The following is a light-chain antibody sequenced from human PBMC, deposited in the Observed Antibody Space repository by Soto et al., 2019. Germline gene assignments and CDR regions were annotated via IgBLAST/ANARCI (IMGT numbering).Light chain of an antibody. J-gene: IGKJ1*01. CDR1: QSVSSN. CDR2: GAS. Sequence: EIVMTQSPATLSVSPGERATLSCRASQSVSSNLAWYQQKPGQAPRLLIYGASTRAPGIPARFSGSGSGTEFTLTISSLQSEEFAVYYCQQYNDWWTFGQGTKGEIQ. V-gene: IGKV3D-15*01. CDR3: QQYNDWWT.